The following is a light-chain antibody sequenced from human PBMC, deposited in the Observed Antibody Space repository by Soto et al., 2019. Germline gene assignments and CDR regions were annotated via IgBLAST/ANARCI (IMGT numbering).Light chain of an antibody. CDR2: EVS. J-gene: IGLJ1*01. V-gene: IGLV2-14*01. CDR1: SSDVGGYNY. CDR3: SSYTSSSTPCV. Sequence: QSVLAQPASVSGSPGQSITISCTGTSSDVGGYNYVSWYQQHPGKAPKLMIYEVSNRPSGVSNRCSGCKSGNTASLTISGLQAQDEADYYCSSYTSSSTPCVFGTGTKVTVL.